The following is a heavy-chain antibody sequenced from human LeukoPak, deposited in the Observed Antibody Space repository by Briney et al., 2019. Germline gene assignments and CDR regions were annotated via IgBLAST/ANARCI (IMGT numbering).Heavy chain of an antibody. Sequence: GGSLRLSCAASGFTFSSYAMSWVRQAPGKGLEWVSAISGSGGSTYYADSVKGRFTISRDNPKNTLYLQMNSLRAEDTAVYYCAKDRGGSSGWYYFDYWGQGTLVTVSS. CDR1: GFTFSSYA. CDR3: AKDRGGSSGWYYFDY. CDR2: ISGSGGST. V-gene: IGHV3-23*01. D-gene: IGHD6-19*01. J-gene: IGHJ4*02.